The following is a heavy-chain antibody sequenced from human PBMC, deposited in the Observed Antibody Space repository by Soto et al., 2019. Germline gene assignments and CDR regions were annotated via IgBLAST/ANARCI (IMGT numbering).Heavy chain of an antibody. CDR3: ASPRVSGARGDWFDP. CDR1: GFTFADYG. J-gene: IGHJ5*02. CDR2: VSGNGANT. Sequence: EAQLLESGGDLVQPGGSLRLSCAASGFTFADYGMNWVRQIPGKGLAWVASVSGNGANTYYADPVKGRFTISRDNSKNMIYLQMNSLRIEDTAIYYCASPRVSGARGDWFDPWGQGTLVVVS. V-gene: IGHV3-23*01. D-gene: IGHD2-2*01.